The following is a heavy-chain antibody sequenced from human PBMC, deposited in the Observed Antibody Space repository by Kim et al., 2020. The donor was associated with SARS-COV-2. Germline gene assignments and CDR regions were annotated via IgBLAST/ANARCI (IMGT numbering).Heavy chain of an antibody. Sequence: PSLNSRVTMSVDTPKNQFSLHLSSVTAADTAMNYCARLRVLVVARYFFDYWGQGTLVTVSS. J-gene: IGHJ4*02. V-gene: IGHV4-61*07. D-gene: IGHD2-8*02. CDR3: ARLRVLVVARYFFDY.